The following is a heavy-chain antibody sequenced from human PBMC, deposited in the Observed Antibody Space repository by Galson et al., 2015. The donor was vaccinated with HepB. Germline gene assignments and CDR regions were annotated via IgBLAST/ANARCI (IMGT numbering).Heavy chain of an antibody. CDR3: ARDTPWAYCTGGVCPSAWFDP. V-gene: IGHV1-18*01. D-gene: IGHD2-8*02. CDR2: ISAYNGNT. Sequence: SVKVSCKASGYTFTSYGISWVRQAPGQGLEWMGWISAYNGNTNYAQKLQGRVTMTTDTSTSTAYMELRSLRSDDTAVYYCARDTPWAYCTGGVCPSAWFDPWGQGTLVTVSS. CDR1: GYTFTSYG. J-gene: IGHJ5*02.